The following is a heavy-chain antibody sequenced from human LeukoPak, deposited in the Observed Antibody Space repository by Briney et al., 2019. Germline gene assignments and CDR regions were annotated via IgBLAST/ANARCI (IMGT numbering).Heavy chain of an antibody. D-gene: IGHD4-11*01. V-gene: IGHV3-21*01. CDR1: GFTFSSYS. CDR2: ISSSSTYT. Sequence: GGSLRLSCAASGFTFSSYSMNWVRQAPGQGLEWVSSISSSSTYTYYIDSVKGRFTISRDNSKNTLYLQMNSLRAEDTAVYYCARDNYIYAFDIWGQGTMVTVSS. J-gene: IGHJ3*02. CDR3: ARDNYIYAFDI.